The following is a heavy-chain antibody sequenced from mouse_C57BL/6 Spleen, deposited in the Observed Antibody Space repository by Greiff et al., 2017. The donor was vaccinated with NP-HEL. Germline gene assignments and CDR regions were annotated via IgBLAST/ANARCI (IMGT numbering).Heavy chain of an antibody. D-gene: IGHD2-4*01. Sequence: EVQGVESGGGLVKPGGSLKLSCAASGFTFSDYGMHWVRQAPEKGLEWVAYISSGSSIIYYADTVKGRFTISRDNAKNTLFLQMTSLRSEDTAMYYCARSYYDYDWFAYWGQGTLVTVSA. J-gene: IGHJ3*01. CDR2: ISSGSSII. CDR1: GFTFSDYG. CDR3: ARSYYDYDWFAY. V-gene: IGHV5-17*01.